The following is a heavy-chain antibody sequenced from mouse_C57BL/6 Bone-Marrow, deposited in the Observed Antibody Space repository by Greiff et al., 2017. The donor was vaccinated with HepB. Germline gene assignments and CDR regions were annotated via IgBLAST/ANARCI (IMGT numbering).Heavy chain of an antibody. Sequence: VQLQQSGPELVKPGASVKISCKASGYTFTDYYMNWVKQSHGKSLEWIGDINPNNGGTSYNQKFKGKATLTVDKSSSTAYMELRSLTSEDSAVYYCARPYYYGSSSLAYWGQGTLVTVSA. CDR1: GYTFTDYY. V-gene: IGHV1-26*01. J-gene: IGHJ3*01. CDR2: INPNNGGT. D-gene: IGHD1-1*01. CDR3: ARPYYYGSSSLAY.